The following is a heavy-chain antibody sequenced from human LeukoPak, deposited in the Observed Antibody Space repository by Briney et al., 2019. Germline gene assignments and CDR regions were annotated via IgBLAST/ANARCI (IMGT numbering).Heavy chain of an antibody. CDR1: GFTFGDYT. Sequence: GGSLRLSCAASGFTFGDYTMHWFRQPPGRGLQWVSLITGDGGTTSYAGSVKGRFTISRDDAKNSLYLQMNSLRAEDTAVYYCARDGIFDFWGQGTLVTVSS. V-gene: IGHV3-43*02. J-gene: IGHJ4*02. CDR2: ITGDGGTT. CDR3: ARDGIFDF.